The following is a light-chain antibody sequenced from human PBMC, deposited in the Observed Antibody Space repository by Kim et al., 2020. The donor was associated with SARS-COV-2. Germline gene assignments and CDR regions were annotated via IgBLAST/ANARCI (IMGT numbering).Light chain of an antibody. CDR3: ASHTTDNTWV. CDR1: NADFGAFDY. V-gene: IGLV2-14*03. Sequence: GRSITISCTGTNADFGAFDYVSWYQQLPDKVPKLIIYDVDKRPSGISVRFSGSKSGNTASLTVSGLQPEDEADYYCASHTTDNTWVFGGGTQLTVL. J-gene: IGLJ3*02. CDR2: DVD.